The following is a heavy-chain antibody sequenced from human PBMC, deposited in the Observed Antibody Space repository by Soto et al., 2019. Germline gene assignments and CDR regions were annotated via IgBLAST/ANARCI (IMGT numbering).Heavy chain of an antibody. J-gene: IGHJ5*02. CDR1: GYTFTSYG. D-gene: IGHD1-26*01. Sequence: QVQLVQSGAEVKKPGASVKVSCKASGYTFTSYGISWVRQAPGQGLEWMGWISAYNGNTNYAQKLQGRVTMTTDTSTSTAYMELRSLRTDDTAVYYCARSSPRWELLNWFDPWGQGTLVTVSS. V-gene: IGHV1-18*04. CDR3: ARSSPRWELLNWFDP. CDR2: ISAYNGNT.